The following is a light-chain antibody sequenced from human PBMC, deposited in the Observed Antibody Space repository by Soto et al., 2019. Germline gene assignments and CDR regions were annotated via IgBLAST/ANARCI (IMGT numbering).Light chain of an antibody. V-gene: IGLV2-14*03. CDR2: DVS. Sequence: QSVLTQPASVSGSPGQSITISCTGTSSEVGGYNYVSWYQHHPGKASKLLIYDVSNRPSGVSNRFSGSKSDNTASLAISGLQPEDEADYYCSSYTTSNTRQIVFGTGTKVTVL. J-gene: IGLJ1*01. CDR3: SSYTTSNTRQIV. CDR1: SSEVGGYNY.